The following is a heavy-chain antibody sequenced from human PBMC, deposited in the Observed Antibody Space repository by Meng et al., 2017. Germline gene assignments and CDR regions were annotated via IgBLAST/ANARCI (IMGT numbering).Heavy chain of an antibody. CDR3: ARSDWFDP. J-gene: IGHJ5*02. Sequence: EVQLVESWGGLVQSGGSLRLSCTASGFTFRNYWMHWVRQAPGKGLVWVSRIKPDGTMTVYADSVKGRFTISRDNAKNTLYLQMNSLRSDDTAVYYCARSDWFDPWGQGTVVTVSS. CDR2: IKPDGTMT. V-gene: IGHV3-74*01. CDR1: GFTFRNYW.